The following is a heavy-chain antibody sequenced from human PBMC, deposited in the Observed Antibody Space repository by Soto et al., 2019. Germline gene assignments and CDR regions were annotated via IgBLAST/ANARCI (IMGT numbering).Heavy chain of an antibody. CDR2: ISSNGGST. J-gene: IGHJ4*02. CDR1: GFTFSSYA. CDR3: ARGGSTSWYDY. Sequence: GGSLRLSCAASGFTFSSYAMHWVRQALGKGLEYVSAISSNGGSTYYANSVKGRFTISRDNSKNTLYLQMGSLTAEDMAVYYCARGGSTSWYDYWGQGTLVTVSS. D-gene: IGHD6-13*01. V-gene: IGHV3-64*01.